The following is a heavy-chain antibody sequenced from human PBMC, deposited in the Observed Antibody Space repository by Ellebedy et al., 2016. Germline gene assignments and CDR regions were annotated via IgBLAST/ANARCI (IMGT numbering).Heavy chain of an antibody. V-gene: IGHV2-70*11. D-gene: IGHD2-2*01. Sequence: SGPTLVTPTQTLTLTCTFSGFSMNTSGMSIGWIRQPPGQALEWLARIDWDDAKYFSASLKTRLTIYKDPSERQVVLTMTNMAPEDTATYYCARHFLQEPAAMYHYGMDIWGQGTMVIVSS. CDR1: GFSMNTSGMS. J-gene: IGHJ6*02. CDR2: IDWDDAK. CDR3: ARHFLQEPAAMYHYGMDI.